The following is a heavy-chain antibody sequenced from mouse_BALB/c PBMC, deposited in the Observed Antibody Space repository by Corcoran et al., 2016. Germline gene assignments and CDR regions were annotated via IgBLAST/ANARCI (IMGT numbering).Heavy chain of an antibody. J-gene: IGHJ1*01. CDR1: GFTFSGFW. Sequence: EVQLLETGGGLVQPGGSRGLSCDGSGFTFSGFWVSWVRQTPGKTLEWIGDINSDGSAINYAPSIKDRFTIFRDNDKSTLNLQMSNVRTEDTATYFCMRYKARYGYFDVWGAGTTVTVSS. CDR3: MRYKARYGYFDV. V-gene: IGHV11-2*02. D-gene: IGHD1-3*01. CDR2: INSDGSAI.